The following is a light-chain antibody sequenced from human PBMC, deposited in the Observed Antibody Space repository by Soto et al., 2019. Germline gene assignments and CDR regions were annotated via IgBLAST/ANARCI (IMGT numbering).Light chain of an antibody. CDR2: KAS. CDR3: QQYNSYSPS. V-gene: IGKV1-5*03. CDR1: QSISSW. J-gene: IGKJ4*01. Sequence: DIQMTQSPSTLSASVGDRVTITCWASQSISSWLAWYQQKPGKAPKLLIYKASSLESGVPSRFSGSGSGTEFTLTISSLQPDDFATYYCQQYNSYSPSFGGGTKVDIK.